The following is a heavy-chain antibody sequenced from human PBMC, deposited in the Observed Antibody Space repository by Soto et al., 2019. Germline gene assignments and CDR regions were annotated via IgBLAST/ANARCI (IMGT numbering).Heavy chain of an antibody. D-gene: IGHD3-22*01. J-gene: IGHJ4*01. CDR3: ARAQSLTIIVVVPIRGHFDY. Sequence: SATLSPTCPVYGGSFSGYYWSWIRRPPGKGPELVGEINHSGSTNYNPSLKSRVTISVDTSKNQFSLKLSSVTAADTAVYYCARAQSLTIIVVVPIRGHFDYWGHATLVT. CDR1: GGSFSGYY. V-gene: IGHV4-34*01. CDR2: INHSGST.